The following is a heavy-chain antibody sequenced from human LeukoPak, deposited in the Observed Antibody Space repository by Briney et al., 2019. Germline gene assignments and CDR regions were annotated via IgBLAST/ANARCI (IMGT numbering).Heavy chain of an antibody. Sequence: GGSLRLSCAASGFTFNSAWMNWVRQAPGMGLEWVGRIKTNTDGGTTDYAAPMKGRFAISRDDSENTLYLQMNSLKIEDTAVYYCTRTLKGGYFDYWGQGTLVTVSS. CDR1: GFTFNSAW. J-gene: IGHJ4*02. CDR2: IKTNTDGGTT. D-gene: IGHD2-8*01. V-gene: IGHV3-15*07. CDR3: TRTLKGGYFDY.